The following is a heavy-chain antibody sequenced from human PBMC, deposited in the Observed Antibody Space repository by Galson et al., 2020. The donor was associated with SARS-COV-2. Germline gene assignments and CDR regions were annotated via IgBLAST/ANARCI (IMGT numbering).Heavy chain of an antibody. V-gene: IGHV3-23*01. CDR3: AKTHYYDSSGYYPSFDY. CDR2: ISGSGGST. Sequence: GGSLRLSCAASGFTFSSYAMSWVRQAPGKGLEWVSAISGSGGSTYYADSVKGRFTISRDNSKNTLYLQMNSLRAEDTAVYYCAKTHYYDSSGYYPSFDYWGQGTLVTVSS. D-gene: IGHD3-22*01. CDR1: GFTFSSYA. J-gene: IGHJ4*02.